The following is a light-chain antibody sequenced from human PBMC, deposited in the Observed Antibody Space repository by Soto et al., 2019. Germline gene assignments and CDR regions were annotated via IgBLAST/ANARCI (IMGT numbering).Light chain of an antibody. CDR1: SSDIGGSKY. V-gene: IGLV2-14*01. Sequence: HSFLTQPASLSVSPGQSITIACSGTSSDIGGSKYVSWYQQHPGKAPKLIIYEVTYRPSGVSARFSGSKSGNTASLTVSGLQAEDEADYYCSSYTSSGTLYVFGPRTKVTVL. J-gene: IGLJ1*01. CDR3: SSYTSSGTLYV. CDR2: EVT.